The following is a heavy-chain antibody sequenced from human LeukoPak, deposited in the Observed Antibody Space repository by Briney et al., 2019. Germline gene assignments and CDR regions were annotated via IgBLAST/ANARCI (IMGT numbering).Heavy chain of an antibody. D-gene: IGHD5-12*01. V-gene: IGHV3-30*03. Sequence: GGSLRLSCAASGFTFSNYGMSWVRQAPGKGLEWVAVISYDGSNKYYAGSVKGRFTISRDNSKNTLYLQMNSLRVEDTAVYFCARGGTEIYYYHYGMDVWGQGTTVTVSS. CDR3: ARGGTEIYYYHYGMDV. J-gene: IGHJ6*02. CDR2: ISYDGSNK. CDR1: GFTFSNYG.